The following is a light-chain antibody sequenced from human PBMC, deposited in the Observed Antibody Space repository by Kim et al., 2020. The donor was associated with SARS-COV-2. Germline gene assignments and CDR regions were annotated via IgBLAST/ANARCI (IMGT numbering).Light chain of an antibody. CDR1: RSIGSY. CDR2: GAS. CDR3: QQYGNWPWT. Sequence: APPSSGARRSIGSYLAWFQRKPGQAPRLLIYGASTRATAIPDRFSGSGSGTEFTLTISSLESDDFAVYFCQQYGNWPWTFGQGTKVDIK. J-gene: IGKJ1*01. V-gene: IGKV3D-15*01.